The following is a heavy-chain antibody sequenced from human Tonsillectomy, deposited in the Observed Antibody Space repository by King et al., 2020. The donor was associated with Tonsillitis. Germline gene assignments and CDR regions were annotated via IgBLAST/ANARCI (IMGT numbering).Heavy chain of an antibody. CDR3: ARRWAGGSTSMPTPYYFDY. Sequence: QLQESGPGLVKPSETLSLTCTVSGGSISSSSYYWGWIRQPPGKGLEWIGSIYYSGSTYYNPSLKSRVTISVDTSKNQFSLKLSSVTAADTAVYYCARRWAGGSTSMPTPYYFDYWGQGTLVTVSS. D-gene: IGHD2/OR15-2a*01. CDR1: GGSISSSSYY. CDR2: IYYSGST. V-gene: IGHV4-39*01. J-gene: IGHJ4*02.